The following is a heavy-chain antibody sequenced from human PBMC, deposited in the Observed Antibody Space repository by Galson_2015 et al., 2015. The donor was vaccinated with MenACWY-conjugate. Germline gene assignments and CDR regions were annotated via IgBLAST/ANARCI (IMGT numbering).Heavy chain of an antibody. CDR3: ARMGFSIAAAGTDFDY. V-gene: IGHV4-34*01. Sequence: ETLSLTCAVYGGSFSGYYWSWIRQPPGKGLEWIGEINHSGSTNYNPSLKSRVTISVDTSKNQFSLKLSSVTAADTAVYYCARMGFSIAAAGTDFDYWGQGTLVTVSS. CDR2: INHSGST. CDR1: GGSFSGYY. D-gene: IGHD6-13*01. J-gene: IGHJ4*02.